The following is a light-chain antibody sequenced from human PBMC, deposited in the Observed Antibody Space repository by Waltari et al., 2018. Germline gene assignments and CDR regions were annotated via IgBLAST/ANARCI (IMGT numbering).Light chain of an antibody. J-gene: IGLJ3*02. CDR2: MTD. V-gene: IGLV1-47*01. Sequence: QSVLIQPPSASGTPGQRITISCSGSSSNIGSNYVYWYQPVPGTAPRLLIYMTDQRPSGVPDRFSASKSGTSASLAINGLRSEDEADYYCATWDDSLSVVLFGGGTTLTVL. CDR1: SSNIGSNY. CDR3: ATWDDSLSVVL.